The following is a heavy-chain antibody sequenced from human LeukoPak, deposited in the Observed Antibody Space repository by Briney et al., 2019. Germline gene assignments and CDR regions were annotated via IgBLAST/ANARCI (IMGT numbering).Heavy chain of an antibody. D-gene: IGHD2-2*01. CDR3: AKDRCSRTSCRNLFDP. J-gene: IGHJ5*02. Sequence: PGGSLRLSCAASGFTFSGTWMHWVRQAPGKGLEWASYISSSGSTIYYADSVKGRFTISRDNAKNTLYLQMNTLTVEDTAVYYCAKDRCSRTSCRNLFDPWGQGILVTVSS. V-gene: IGHV3-48*04. CDR2: ISSSGSTI. CDR1: GFTFSGTW.